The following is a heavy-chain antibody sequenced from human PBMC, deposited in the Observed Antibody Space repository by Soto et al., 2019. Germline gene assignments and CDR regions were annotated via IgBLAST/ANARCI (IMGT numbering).Heavy chain of an antibody. J-gene: IGHJ4*02. CDR2: IGFRGTDT. Sequence: GSLRLSCVGSGFTFRNYGMSWVRLAPGRGLEWVSSIGFRGTDTYYTDSVKGRFTISRDNSKNTLFVQMNSLRADDTAVYYCAKLVPDTGSFDWGQGTLVTVSS. CDR1: GFTFRNYG. D-gene: IGHD2-8*01. CDR3: AKLVPDTGSFD. V-gene: IGHV3-23*01.